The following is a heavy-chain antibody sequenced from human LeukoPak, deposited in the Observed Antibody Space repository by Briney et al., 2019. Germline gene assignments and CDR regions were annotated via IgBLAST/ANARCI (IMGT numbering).Heavy chain of an antibody. V-gene: IGHV4-30-2*01. J-gene: IGHJ5*02. CDR3: ARAYSDFWSGPRGWFDP. D-gene: IGHD3-3*01. Sequence: SHTLSLPCAVSGRSHRRCYYFWSSIRQPPAKGLEWIGYIYHSGSTYYNPSLKSRVTISVDRSKNQFSLKLSSVTAADTAVYYCARAYSDFWSGPRGWFDPWGQGTLVTVSS. CDR1: GRSHRRCYYF. CDR2: IYHSGST.